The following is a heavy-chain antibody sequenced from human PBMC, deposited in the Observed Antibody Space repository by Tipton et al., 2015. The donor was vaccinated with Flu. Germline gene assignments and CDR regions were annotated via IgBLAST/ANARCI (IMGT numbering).Heavy chain of an antibody. Sequence: TLSLTCTVSGYSISSGYYWGWIRQPPGKGLEWIGSIYHSGSTYYNPSLKSRVTMSVDTSKNQFSLKLSSVTAADTAVYYCARVRVGVAAAGHFDYWGQGTLVTVSS. V-gene: IGHV4-38-2*02. J-gene: IGHJ4*02. CDR3: ARVRVGVAAAGHFDY. CDR2: IYHSGST. D-gene: IGHD6-13*01. CDR1: GYSISSGYY.